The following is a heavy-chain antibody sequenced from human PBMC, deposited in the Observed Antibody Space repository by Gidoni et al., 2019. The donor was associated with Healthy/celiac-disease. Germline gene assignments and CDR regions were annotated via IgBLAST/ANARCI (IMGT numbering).Heavy chain of an antibody. V-gene: IGHV3-23*01. CDR2: ISGSGGST. D-gene: IGHD3-22*01. CDR3: AKDNDYDSSGYWFG. CDR1: GVTFSSNA. J-gene: IGHJ4*02. Sequence: EVQLLESGGGLVQPGGSLRLPCAASGVTFSSNAMSWVRQAPGKGLEWVSSISGSGGSTYYADSVKGRFTISRDNSKNTLYLQMNSLRAEDTAVYYCAKDNDYDSSGYWFGWGQGTLVTVSS.